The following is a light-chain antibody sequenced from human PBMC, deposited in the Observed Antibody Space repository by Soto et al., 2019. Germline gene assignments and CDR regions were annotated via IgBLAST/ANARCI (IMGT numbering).Light chain of an antibody. CDR1: QSISSY. CDR2: AAS. J-gene: IGKJ2*01. Sequence: DIQMTQSPSSLSASVGDRVTITCRASQSISSYLNWYQQKPGKAPKLLIYAASSLQSGLPSRFSGSGSGTDFTLTISSLQPEDFATYYCQQSYSTLGYTFGQRTKLELK. CDR3: QQSYSTLGYT. V-gene: IGKV1-39*01.